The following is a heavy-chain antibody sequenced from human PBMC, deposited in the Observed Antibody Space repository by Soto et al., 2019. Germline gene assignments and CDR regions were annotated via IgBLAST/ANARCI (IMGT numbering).Heavy chain of an antibody. CDR2: ISAYNGNT. J-gene: IGHJ6*02. Sequence: ASVKVSCKASGYTFTSYGISWVRQAPGQGLEWMGWISAYNGNTNYAQKLQGRVTMTTDTSTSTAYMELRSLRSDDTAVYYCARDEPNDFWSGYPNQYYYYGMDVWGQGTTVTVSS. V-gene: IGHV1-18*01. D-gene: IGHD3-3*01. CDR1: GYTFTSYG. CDR3: ARDEPNDFWSGYPNQYYYYGMDV.